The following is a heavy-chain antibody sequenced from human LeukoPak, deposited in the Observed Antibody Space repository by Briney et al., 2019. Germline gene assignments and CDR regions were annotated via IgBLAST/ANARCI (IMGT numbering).Heavy chain of an antibody. D-gene: IGHD4-17*01. CDR3: AKFRGIPTTVTQD. Sequence: PGGSLRLSCAACGFTFSNYAMVWVRQAPGKGLEWVSTSSGNGDNTYYADSVKGRFTISRDNSRNTLYLQMSGLRADDTAVYYCAKFRGIPTTVTQDWGQGTLVTVSS. CDR2: SSGNGDNT. V-gene: IGHV3-23*01. J-gene: IGHJ4*02. CDR1: GFTFSNYA.